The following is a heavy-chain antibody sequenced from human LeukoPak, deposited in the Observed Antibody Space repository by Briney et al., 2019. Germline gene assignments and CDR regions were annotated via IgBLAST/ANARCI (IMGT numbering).Heavy chain of an antibody. Sequence: GRSLRLSCAASGFTFSSYGMHWVRQAPGKGLEWVAVIWYDGSNKYYADSVKGRFTISRDNSKNTLYLQMNSLRAEDTAVYYCAKDFRYNQYYFDYWGQGTLVTVSS. J-gene: IGHJ4*02. V-gene: IGHV3-33*06. CDR1: GFTFSSYG. D-gene: IGHD1-14*01. CDR2: IWYDGSNK. CDR3: AKDFRYNQYYFDY.